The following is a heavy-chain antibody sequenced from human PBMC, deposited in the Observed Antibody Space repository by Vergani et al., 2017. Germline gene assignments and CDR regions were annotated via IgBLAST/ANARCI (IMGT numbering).Heavy chain of an antibody. V-gene: IGHV4-34*01. CDR3: ARGRYSYGRGACFDY. Sequence: QVQLQQWGAGLLKPSETLSLTCAVYGGSFSGYYWSWIRQTPGKGLEWIGEINHSGSTNYNPSLKSRVTISVEPSKNQFSLKLSSVTAADTAVYYCARGRYSYGRGACFDYWGQGTLVTVSS. J-gene: IGHJ4*02. CDR1: GGSFSGYY. D-gene: IGHD5-18*01. CDR2: INHSGST.